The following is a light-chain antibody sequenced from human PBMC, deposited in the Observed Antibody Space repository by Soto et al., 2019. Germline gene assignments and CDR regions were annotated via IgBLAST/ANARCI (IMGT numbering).Light chain of an antibody. V-gene: IGLV2-14*01. CDR3: SSYTSSSTLYVV. Sequence: QSVLTQPASVSGSPGQSITISCTGTSSDVGGYNYVSWYQQHPGKAPKLMIYDVSNRPSGVSNRFSGSKSGNTASLTISGLQAEDEADHYCSSYTSSSTLYVVFGGGTKLTVL. J-gene: IGLJ2*01. CDR2: DVS. CDR1: SSDVGGYNY.